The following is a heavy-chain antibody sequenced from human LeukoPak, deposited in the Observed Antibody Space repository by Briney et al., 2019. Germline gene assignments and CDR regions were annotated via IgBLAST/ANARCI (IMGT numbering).Heavy chain of an antibody. V-gene: IGHV3-21*01. CDR3: ETFIAATGVDS. D-gene: IGHD6-13*01. J-gene: IGHJ4*02. Sequence: KPGGSLRLSCAASGFTFSSYSMNWVRQAPGKGLEWVTSISSSSTYISYADSVKVRFTISRDNATNSLFMKINSLRAGDTAVYYCETFIAATGVDSWGQGTLVTVSS. CDR1: GFTFSSYS. CDR2: ISSSSTYI.